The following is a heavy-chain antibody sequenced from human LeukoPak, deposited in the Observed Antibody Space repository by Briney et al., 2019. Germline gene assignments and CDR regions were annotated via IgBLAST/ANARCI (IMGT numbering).Heavy chain of an antibody. CDR3: ARGETDSARYYYYGMDV. J-gene: IGHJ6*02. CDR1: GYTFTSYD. Sequence: ASVKVSCKASGYTFTSYDINWVRQATGQGLEWMGWMNPNSGNTGYAQKFQGRVTMTRNTSISTAYMELSSLRPEDTAVYYCARGETDSARYYYYGMDVWGQGTTVTVSS. V-gene: IGHV1-8*01. CDR2: MNPNSGNT. D-gene: IGHD4-11*01.